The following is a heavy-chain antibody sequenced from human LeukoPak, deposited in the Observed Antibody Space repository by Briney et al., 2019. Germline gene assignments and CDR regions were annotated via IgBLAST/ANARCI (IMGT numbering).Heavy chain of an antibody. Sequence: AASVTVSCKASGYTFTTYYIHWVRQAPGQGLEWMGIVNPSAGSTSYAQKFQGRVTMTRDTSTSTVYMGLSSLRSEDTAVYYCARGGGTAVADRKSKFDDWGQGTLVTVSS. CDR2: VNPSAGST. D-gene: IGHD6-19*01. V-gene: IGHV1-46*01. CDR1: GYTFTTYY. J-gene: IGHJ4*02. CDR3: ARGGGTAVADRKSKFDD.